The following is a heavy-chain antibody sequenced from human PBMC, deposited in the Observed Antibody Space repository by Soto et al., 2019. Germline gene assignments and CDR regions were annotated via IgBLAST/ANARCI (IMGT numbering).Heavy chain of an antibody. Sequence: SPTRTLPCDLSGGSGSHHSPSWNCKRPAPSIGLEWLGRTYYRSKWYNDYAVFVKSRITINPDTSKNQFSLQLNSVTPEDTAVYYCARDGTGIRDYYGMDVWGQGSKVPVSS. J-gene: IGHJ6*02. CDR2: TYYRSKWYN. CDR1: GGSGSHHSPS. D-gene: IGHD1-1*01. CDR3: ARDGTGIRDYYGMDV. V-gene: IGHV6-1*01.